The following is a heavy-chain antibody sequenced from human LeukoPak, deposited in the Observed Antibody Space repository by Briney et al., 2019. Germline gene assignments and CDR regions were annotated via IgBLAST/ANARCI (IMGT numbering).Heavy chain of an antibody. CDR2: ISAYNGDT. D-gene: IGHD5-24*01. J-gene: IGHJ4*02. CDR3: ARDLRAFRDGYKNSNYYLAY. CDR1: GYTFTSYG. Sequence: ASVKVSCEASGYTFTSYGISWVRQAPGQGLEWMGWISAYNGDTNYAQKLQGRVTMTTDTSTRTAYMELRSLRSDDTAVYYCARDLRAFRDGYKNSNYYLAYWGQGTLVTVSS. V-gene: IGHV1-18*01.